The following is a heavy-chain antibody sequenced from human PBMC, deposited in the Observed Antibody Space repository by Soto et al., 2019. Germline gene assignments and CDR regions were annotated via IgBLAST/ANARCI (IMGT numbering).Heavy chain of an antibody. V-gene: IGHV3-30*18. CDR3: AKEWVYSPEYYFDY. J-gene: IGHJ4*02. Sequence: PGGSLRLSCAASGFTFSSYGMHWVRQAPGKGLEWVAVISYDGSNKYYADSVKGRFTISRDNSKNTLYLQMNSLRAEDTAVYYCAKEWVYSPEYYFDYWGQGTLVTVSS. CDR1: GFTFSSYG. CDR2: ISYDGSNK. D-gene: IGHD4-4*01.